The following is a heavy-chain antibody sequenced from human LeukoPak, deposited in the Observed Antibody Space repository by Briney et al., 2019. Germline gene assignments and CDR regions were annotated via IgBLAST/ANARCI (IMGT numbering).Heavy chain of an antibody. CDR3: AKDLVGWFGELFTGDFDY. V-gene: IGHV3-23*01. Sequence: GGSLRLSCAASGFTLSSYAMGWVRQAPGKGLEWVSAISGSGGSTYYADSVKGRFTISRDNSKNTLYLQMNSLRAEDTAVYYCAKDLVGWFGELFTGDFDYWGQGTLVTVSS. D-gene: IGHD3-10*01. CDR2: ISGSGGST. J-gene: IGHJ4*02. CDR1: GFTLSSYA.